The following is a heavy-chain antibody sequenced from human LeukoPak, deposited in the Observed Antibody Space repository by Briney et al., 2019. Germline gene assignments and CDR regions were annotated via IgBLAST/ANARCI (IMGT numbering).Heavy chain of an antibody. CDR2: INPNSGGT. V-gene: IGHV1-2*06. Sequence: ASVTVSCTASGYTFIGHYMHWVRQAPGQGLEWMGRINPNSGGTNSAQEFQGRVTMTRDTSINTAYMELSRLRSDDTAVYYCARAYYYDGSPYTLDYWGQGTLVTVSS. D-gene: IGHD3-22*01. CDR1: GYTFIGHY. CDR3: ARAYYYDGSPYTLDY. J-gene: IGHJ4*02.